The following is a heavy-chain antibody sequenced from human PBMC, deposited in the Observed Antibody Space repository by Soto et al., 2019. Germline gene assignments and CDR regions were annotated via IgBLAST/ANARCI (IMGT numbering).Heavy chain of an antibody. CDR1: GFTFSSYE. V-gene: IGHV3-48*03. J-gene: IGHJ4*02. CDR3: ASFLPIDSSGWQGPYYFDY. D-gene: IGHD6-19*01. CDR2: ISSSGSTI. Sequence: EVQLVESGGGLVQPGGSLRLSCAASGFTFSSYEMNWVRQAPGKGLEWVSYISSSGSTIYYADSVKGRFTISRDNAKNSLYLQMNSLRAEDTAVYYCASFLPIDSSGWQGPYYFDYWGQGTLVTVSS.